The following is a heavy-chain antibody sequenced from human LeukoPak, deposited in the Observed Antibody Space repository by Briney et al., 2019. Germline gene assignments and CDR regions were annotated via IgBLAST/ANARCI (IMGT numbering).Heavy chain of an antibody. Sequence: ASVKVSCKASGYTFTSYGISWVRQAPGQGLEWMGWISAYNGNTNYAQKLQGRVTMTTDPSTSTAYMELRSLRSDDTAGYYCARDSSSRGFDYWGQGTLVTVSS. D-gene: IGHD6-13*01. CDR2: ISAYNGNT. J-gene: IGHJ4*02. V-gene: IGHV1-18*01. CDR3: ARDSSSRGFDY. CDR1: GYTFTSYG.